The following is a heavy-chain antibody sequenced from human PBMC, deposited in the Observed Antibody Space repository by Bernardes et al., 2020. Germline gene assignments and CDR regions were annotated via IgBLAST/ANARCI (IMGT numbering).Heavy chain of an antibody. CDR1: GFTLSSSA. D-gene: IGHD2-2*01. CDR2: ISLSGGGT. CDR3: ARPYCTTNGCLNVFDI. Sequence: GGSLRLSCAASGFTLSSSAMSWVRQAPGKGLEWVSAISLSGGGTYYADSVKGRFTISRDNFKNTLYLQMNSLRAEDTAIYYCARPYCTTNGCLNVFDIWGQGTMVTVSS. V-gene: IGHV3-23*01. J-gene: IGHJ3*02.